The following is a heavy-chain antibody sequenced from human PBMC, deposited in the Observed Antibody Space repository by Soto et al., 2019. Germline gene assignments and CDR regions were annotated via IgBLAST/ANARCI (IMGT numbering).Heavy chain of an antibody. Sequence: PSQTLSLTCAISGDSVSSNSAAWNWIRQSPSRGLEWLGRTYYRSKWYNDYSVSVKSRITTNPDTSKNQFSLQLNSLTPEDTAVNYCARDSLGSSDIIGYYLPLYYYYGMDVWGQGTTVTVSS. CDR3: ARDSLGSSDIIGYYLPLYYYYGMDV. J-gene: IGHJ6*02. CDR2: TYYRSKWYN. CDR1: GDSVSSNSAA. D-gene: IGHD3-22*01. V-gene: IGHV6-1*01.